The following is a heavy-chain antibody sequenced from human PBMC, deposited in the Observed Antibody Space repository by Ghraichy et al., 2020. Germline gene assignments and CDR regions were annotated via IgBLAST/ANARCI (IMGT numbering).Heavy chain of an antibody. D-gene: IGHD1-26*01. V-gene: IGHV3-11*01. CDR2: ISNSGGTI. Sequence: GESLNTSCEASGFTFSDHYMTWIRQAPGKGLEWVSYISNSGGTIKYADSLKGRFTISRDNAKNSLFLHMNSLNAEDTAVYFCARVNTGNYFGFDYWGPGTLVTVSS. J-gene: IGHJ4*02. CDR3: ARVNTGNYFGFDY. CDR1: GFTFSDHY.